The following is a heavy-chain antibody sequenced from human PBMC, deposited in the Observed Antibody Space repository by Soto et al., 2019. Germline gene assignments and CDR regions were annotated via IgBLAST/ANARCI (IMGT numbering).Heavy chain of an antibody. V-gene: IGHV4-31*03. J-gene: IGHJ6*03. CDR3: ARVSGIVVVPTAKDPHYYYMDV. CDR2: IYYTGST. CDR1: GGSISGGPYY. D-gene: IGHD2-2*01. Sequence: SETLSLTCTVSGGSISGGPYYWTWIRQHPGSGLEWIGYIYYTGSTYYNPSLKSRVIMSVDTSNNQLSLKLGSVTAADTAVYFCARVSGIVVVPTAKDPHYYYMDVWGKGTTVTVSS.